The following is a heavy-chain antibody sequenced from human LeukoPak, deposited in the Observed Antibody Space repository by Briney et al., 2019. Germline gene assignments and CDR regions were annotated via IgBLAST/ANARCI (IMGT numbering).Heavy chain of an antibody. CDR3: AKGEGVLRFLEWVFDI. Sequence: GGSLRLSCAASGFTFSSYGMHWVRQAPGKGLEWVAFIRYDGSNKYYADSVKGRFTISRDNSKNTLYLQVNSLRAEDTAVYYCAKGEGVLRFLEWVFDIWGQGTMVTVSS. V-gene: IGHV3-30*02. J-gene: IGHJ3*02. D-gene: IGHD3-3*01. CDR1: GFTFSSYG. CDR2: IRYDGSNK.